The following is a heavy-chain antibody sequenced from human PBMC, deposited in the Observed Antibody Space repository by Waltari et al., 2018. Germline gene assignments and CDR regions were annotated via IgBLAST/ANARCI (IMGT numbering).Heavy chain of an antibody. CDR2: INPKSGGT. J-gene: IGHJ4*02. D-gene: IGHD3-16*02. Sequence: QVQLVQSGAEVNKPGASVKVSCRASGYTFTDYYIHWVRQAPGQGLEWMGWINPKSGGTNYAPNFQGRVTMTRDTSISTAYLELSGLLSDDTAVYYCARVDRRRVVGPISFLCFFDYWGQGTLVTVSS. V-gene: IGHV1-2*02. CDR3: ARVDRRRVVGPISFLCFFDY. CDR1: GYTFTDYY.